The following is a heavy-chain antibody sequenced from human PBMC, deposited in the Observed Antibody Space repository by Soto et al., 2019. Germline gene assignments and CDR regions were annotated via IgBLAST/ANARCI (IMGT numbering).Heavy chain of an antibody. CDR2: ISDGGDLT. Sequence: PGGSLRLSCAASGFTFSDYYMSWVRQAPEKGLEWVAGISDGGDLTYNADSVRGRFTISRDNSRNTLYLQMNSLRAEATAVYYCGTQVIGSSRAFEIWGQGTMVTVSS. CDR1: GFTFSDYY. D-gene: IGHD2-15*01. J-gene: IGHJ3*02. CDR3: GTQVIGSSRAFEI. V-gene: IGHV3-23*01.